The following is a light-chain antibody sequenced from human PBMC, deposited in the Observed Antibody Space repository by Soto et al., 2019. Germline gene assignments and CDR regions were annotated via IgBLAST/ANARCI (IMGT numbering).Light chain of an antibody. CDR3: QEYGSAQAT. CDR2: GAS. CDR1: QGVRSRY. J-gene: IGKJ1*01. V-gene: IGKV3-20*01. Sequence: EVVLTQSPGTLSLSPEERATLSCRASQGVRSRYLAWHQQKPGQAPTLLICGASSRATGIPDRFSGSGSGTDFTLTISRLEPEYFAVYYCQEYGSAQATFGQGT.